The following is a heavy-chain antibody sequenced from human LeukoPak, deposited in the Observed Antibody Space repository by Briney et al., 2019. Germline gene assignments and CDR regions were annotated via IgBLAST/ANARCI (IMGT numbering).Heavy chain of an antibody. CDR2: INHSGST. CDR3: AREAEGDYDFWSGQPTDAFDI. J-gene: IGHJ3*02. V-gene: IGHV4-34*01. CDR1: GGSFSGYY. D-gene: IGHD3-3*01. Sequence: SETLSLTCAVYGGSFSGYYWSWIRQPPGKGLEWIGEINHSGSTNYNPSLKSRVTISVDTSRNQFSLKLSSVTAADTAVYYCAREAEGDYDFWSGQPTDAFDIWGQGTMVTVSS.